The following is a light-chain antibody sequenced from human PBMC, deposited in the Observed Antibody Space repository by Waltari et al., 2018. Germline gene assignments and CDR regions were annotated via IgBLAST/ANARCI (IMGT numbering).Light chain of an antibody. J-gene: IGLJ3*02. Sequence: QSPLTQPASVSGSPGQSITISCTGTSSDVGTYNLVSWYQQHPGKAPKPMIYEDYKRPSGVSNRFSGSKSGNTASLTISGLQAEDEADYYCCSYVSGDTWVFGGGTELAVL. V-gene: IGLV2-23*01. CDR2: EDY. CDR1: SSDVGTYNL. CDR3: CSYVSGDTWV.